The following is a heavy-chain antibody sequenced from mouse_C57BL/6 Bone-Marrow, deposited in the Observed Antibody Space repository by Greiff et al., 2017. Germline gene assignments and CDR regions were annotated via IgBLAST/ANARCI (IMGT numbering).Heavy chain of an antibody. J-gene: IGHJ3*01. Sequence: EVQLQQSGAELVRPGASVKLSCTASGFNIKDDYMHWVKQRPGQGLEWIGWIDPENGDTEYASKFQGKATITADTSSNTAYLQLSSLTSEDTAVYYCSLDYDYAWFAYGGQGTLVTVSA. CDR1: GFNIKDDY. D-gene: IGHD2-4*01. CDR2: IDPENGDT. CDR3: SLDYDYAWFAY. V-gene: IGHV14-4*01.